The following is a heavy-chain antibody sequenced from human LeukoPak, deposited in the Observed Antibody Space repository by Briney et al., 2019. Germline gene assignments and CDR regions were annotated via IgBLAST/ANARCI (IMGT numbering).Heavy chain of an antibody. D-gene: IGHD2-2*02. Sequence: GGSLRLSCAASGFTFSSYAMSWVRQAPGEGLEWVSAISGSGGSTYYADSVKGRFTISRDNSKNTLYLQMNSLRAEDTAVYYCAKATRGRCSSTSCYSVNHWGQGTLVTVSS. CDR2: ISGSGGST. J-gene: IGHJ5*02. CDR3: AKATRGRCSSTSCYSVNH. V-gene: IGHV3-23*01. CDR1: GFTFSSYA.